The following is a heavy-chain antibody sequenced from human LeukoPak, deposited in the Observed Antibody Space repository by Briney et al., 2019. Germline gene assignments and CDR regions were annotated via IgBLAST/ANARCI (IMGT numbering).Heavy chain of an antibody. CDR3: ARPTMLTDYDACDI. J-gene: IGHJ3*02. CDR2: FDPEDGET. V-gene: IGHV1-24*01. CDR1: GYTLTELS. D-gene: IGHD4/OR15-4a*01. Sequence: ASVKVSCKVSGYTLTELSMHWVRQAPGKGLEWMGGFDPEDGETIYAQKFQGRVTMTRVTSISTAYMELSSLRSDDTATYYCARPTMLTDYDACDIWGQGTVVTVSS.